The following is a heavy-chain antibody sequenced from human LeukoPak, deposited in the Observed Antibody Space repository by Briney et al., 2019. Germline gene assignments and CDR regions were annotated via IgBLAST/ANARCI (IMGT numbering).Heavy chain of an antibody. CDR1: GGTFSSYA. V-gene: IGHV1-69*13. D-gene: IGHD4-17*01. CDR2: IIPIFGTA. Sequence: GASVKVSCKASGGTFSSYAISWVRQAPGQGLEWMGGIIPIFGTANYAQKFQGRATITADESTSTAYMELSSLRSEDTAVYYCARGKTYGDYFFDYWGQGTLVTVSS. CDR3: ARGKTYGDYFFDY. J-gene: IGHJ4*02.